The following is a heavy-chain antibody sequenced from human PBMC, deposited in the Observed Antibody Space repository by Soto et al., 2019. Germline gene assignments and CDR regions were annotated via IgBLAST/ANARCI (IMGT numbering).Heavy chain of an antibody. CDR3: THDSRAYWNIY. CDR1: GFTFSNAW. J-gene: IGHJ4*02. V-gene: IGHV3-15*07. Sequence: EVQLVESGGGLVKPGGSLRLSCAASGFTFSNAWMNWVRQAPGKGLEWVGRIKSKTDGETTDYVAPVEGRFTISRDDSKNTLYLQMNSLKTEDTAVYYCTHDSRAYWNIYWGQGTLVTVSS. D-gene: IGHD3-22*01. CDR2: IKSKTDGETT.